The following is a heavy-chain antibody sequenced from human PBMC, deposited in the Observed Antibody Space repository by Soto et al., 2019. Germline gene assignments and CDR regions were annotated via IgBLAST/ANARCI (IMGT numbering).Heavy chain of an antibody. D-gene: IGHD2-21*02. CDR1: GYSITRGHW. CDR3: ARNGDYSLEY. Sequence: SETLSLTCAVSGYSITRGHWLSWVRQSPDKGLEWIGEILHSGESTYNPSLRRRVTMSVDKSKNQFSLKLTSVTAADTAVYYCARNGDYSLEYWGQGTLVTVSS. V-gene: IGHV4-4*02. CDR2: ILHSGES. J-gene: IGHJ4*02.